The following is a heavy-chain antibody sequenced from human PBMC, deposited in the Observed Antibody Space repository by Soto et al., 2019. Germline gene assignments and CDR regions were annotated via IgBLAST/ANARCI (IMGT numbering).Heavy chain of an antibody. CDR1: GDSITASYSN. V-gene: IGHV4-39*01. Sequence: SETLSLTGTVSGDSITASYSNWAWIRRPPGKGLEWIGTFYYSGTTSQNPPLRSRITISGDTSRNQFSLNLRSVTAADSGVYYCAKLVRDDVRRSDLDHWGQGTLVTVSS. D-gene: IGHD3-10*02. CDR3: AKLVRDDVRRSDLDH. CDR2: FYYSGTT. J-gene: IGHJ4*02.